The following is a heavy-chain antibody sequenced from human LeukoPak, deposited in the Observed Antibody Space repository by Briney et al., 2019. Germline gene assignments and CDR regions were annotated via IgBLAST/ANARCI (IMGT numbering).Heavy chain of an antibody. J-gene: IGHJ4*02. CDR1: GFTFSSHW. D-gene: IGHD2-21*01. V-gene: IGHV3-74*01. Sequence: PGGSLRLSCAASGFTFSSHWMHWVRQAPGKGLVWVSRINSDGSSTTYADSVKGRFTISRDNAKNTLYLQMNSLRAEDTAVYYCARGPEAYLLYFDYWGQGTLVTVSS. CDR3: ARGPEAYLLYFDY. CDR2: INSDGSST.